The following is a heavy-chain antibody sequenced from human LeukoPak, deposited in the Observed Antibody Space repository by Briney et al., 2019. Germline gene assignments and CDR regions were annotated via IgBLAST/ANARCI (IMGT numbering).Heavy chain of an antibody. D-gene: IGHD1-20*01. V-gene: IGHV1-69*05. CDR3: AKTKYYWNDADADAFNI. Sequence: SVKVSCKASGGTFSSYAISWVRQAPGQGREWMGGIIPIFGTANYAQKFQGRVTITTDESTSKAYTELSSLRAEDTAVYYCAKTKYYWNDADADAFNIWGQGTMVTVSS. CDR1: GGTFSSYA. J-gene: IGHJ3*02. CDR2: IIPIFGTA.